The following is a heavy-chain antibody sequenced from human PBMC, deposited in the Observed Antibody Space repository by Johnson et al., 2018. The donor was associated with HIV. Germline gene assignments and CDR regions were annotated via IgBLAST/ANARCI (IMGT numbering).Heavy chain of an antibody. CDR1: GFTFTYYA. D-gene: IGHD1-7*01. CDR2: IYSGGST. V-gene: IGHV3-66*01. CDR3: ARARDWNYGDI. Sequence: VQLVESGGGLVQPGGSLRLSCAASGFTFTYYAMSWVRQAPGKGLEWVSVIYSGGSTYYADSVKGRFTISRDNSKTTLYLQMNSLRAEDTAVYYCARARDWNYGDIWGQGTMVTVSS. J-gene: IGHJ3*02.